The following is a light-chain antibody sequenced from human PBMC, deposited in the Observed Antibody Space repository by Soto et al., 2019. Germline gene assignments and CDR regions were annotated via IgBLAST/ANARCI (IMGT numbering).Light chain of an antibody. Sequence: QSVLTQPASVSGSPGQSITISCTGTSSDVGSYNLVSWYQQHPGKAPKLMIYEGSKRPSGVSNRFSGSKSGNTASLTISGLQAEDGADYYCCSYAGSSVYVFGTGTKVTVL. J-gene: IGLJ1*01. V-gene: IGLV2-23*01. CDR1: SSDVGSYNL. CDR2: EGS. CDR3: CSYAGSSVYV.